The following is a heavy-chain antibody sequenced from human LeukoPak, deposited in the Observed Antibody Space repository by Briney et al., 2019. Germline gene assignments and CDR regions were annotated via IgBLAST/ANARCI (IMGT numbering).Heavy chain of an antibody. CDR2: IYSGGST. V-gene: IGHV3-53*01. Sequence: GGSLRPSCAASGFTVSSNYMSWVRQAPGKGLEWVSVIYSGGSTYYADSVKGRFTISRDNSKNTLYLQMNSLRAEDTAVHYCARAPFCGGDCYGPFDYWGQGTLVTVSS. D-gene: IGHD2-21*02. CDR1: GFTVSSNY. CDR3: ARAPFCGGDCYGPFDY. J-gene: IGHJ4*02.